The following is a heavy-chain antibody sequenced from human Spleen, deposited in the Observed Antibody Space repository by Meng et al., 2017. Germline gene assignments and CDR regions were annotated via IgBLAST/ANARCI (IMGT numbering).Heavy chain of an antibody. D-gene: IGHD1-26*01. Sequence: GGSLRLSWAATGFTFGSYWMNWVRQAPGKGRGWVAMIKQVGGQTYYVDSVKGRFTISRDNDDNSLYLQMNSLRAEDAAVYYLAIELSGDGFELWGQGTMVTVSS. CDR2: IKQVGGQT. CDR1: GFTFGSYW. J-gene: IGHJ3*01. CDR3: AIELSGDGFEL. V-gene: IGHV3-7*01.